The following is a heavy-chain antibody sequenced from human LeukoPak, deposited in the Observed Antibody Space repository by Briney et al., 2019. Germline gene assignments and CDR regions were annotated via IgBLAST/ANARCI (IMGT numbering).Heavy chain of an antibody. CDR1: GYTFTGCY. V-gene: IGHV1-2*02. CDR3: ARNNWNYDAFDI. CDR2: INPNSGGT. J-gene: IGHJ3*02. D-gene: IGHD1-7*01. Sequence: ASVKVSCKASGYTFTGCYMHWVRQAPGQGLEWMGWINPNSGGTNYAQKFQGRVTMTRDTSISTAYMELSRLRSDDTAVYYCARNNWNYDAFDIWGQGTMVTVSS.